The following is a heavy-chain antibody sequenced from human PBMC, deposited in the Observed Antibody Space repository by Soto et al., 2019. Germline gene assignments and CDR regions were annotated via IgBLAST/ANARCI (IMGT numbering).Heavy chain of an antibody. Sequence: SETLSLTCAVYGGSFSGYYWSWIRHPPGKGLEWIGEINHSGSTNYNPSLKSRVTISVDTSKNQFSLKLSSVTAADTAVYYCARGDDYDFWSGYSNFDYWGQGTLVTVSS. CDR2: INHSGST. J-gene: IGHJ4*02. CDR3: ARGDDYDFWSGYSNFDY. CDR1: GGSFSGYY. V-gene: IGHV4-34*01. D-gene: IGHD3-3*01.